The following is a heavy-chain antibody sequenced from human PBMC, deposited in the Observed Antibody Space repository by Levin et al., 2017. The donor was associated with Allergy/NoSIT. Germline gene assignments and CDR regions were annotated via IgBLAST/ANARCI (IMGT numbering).Heavy chain of an antibody. CDR2: IETITAGGTT. V-gene: IGHV3-15*04. J-gene: IGHJ4*02. D-gene: IGHD1-7*01. CDR3: TTNWNYDY. CDR1: GFTFSNTW. Sequence: PGGSLRLSCAASGFTFSNTWMSWVRQAPGKGLEWVGRIETITAGGTTDYAAPVKGRFTISRDDSKSTLYLQMNTLKTEDTGVYYCTTNWNYDYWGQGTLVTVSS.